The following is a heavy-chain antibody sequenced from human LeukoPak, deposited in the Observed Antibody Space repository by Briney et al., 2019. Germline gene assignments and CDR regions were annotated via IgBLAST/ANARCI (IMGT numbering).Heavy chain of an antibody. CDR3: ARIAAPGNRRLNF. CDR2: MNPNSGNT. V-gene: IGHV1-8*02. D-gene: IGHD6-13*01. Sequence: ASVKVSCKASGGTFSSYAINWVRQAAGQGLEWMGWMNPNSGNTGNAQKFQGRVTMTRNTSISTAYMELTSLTSEDTAVYFCARIAAPGNRRLNFWGQGTLVTVSS. CDR1: GGTFSSYA. J-gene: IGHJ4*02.